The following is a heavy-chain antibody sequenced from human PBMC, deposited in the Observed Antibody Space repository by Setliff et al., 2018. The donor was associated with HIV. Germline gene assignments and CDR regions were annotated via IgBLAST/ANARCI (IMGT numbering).Heavy chain of an antibody. Sequence: SETLSLTCAVYGGSFSGYYWSWIRQPPGKGLEWIGEINHSGDTNYNPSLMSRVTISVDTSNNQISLRLSSVTAADRAVYYCARGGGPDTNFDLWGQGTLVTVSS. J-gene: IGHJ4*02. CDR2: INHSGDT. V-gene: IGHV4-34*01. CDR1: GGSFSGYY. CDR3: ARGGGPDTNFDL. D-gene: IGHD5-18*01.